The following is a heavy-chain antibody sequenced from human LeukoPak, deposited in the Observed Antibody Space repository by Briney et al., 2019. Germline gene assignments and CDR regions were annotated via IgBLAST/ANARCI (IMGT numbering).Heavy chain of an antibody. D-gene: IGHD3-10*01. CDR2: IYSGGST. CDR3: ARDGTCYYGSGSKRFDY. CDR1: GFTVSSNY. V-gene: IGHV3-53*01. Sequence: GGSLRLSCAASGFTVSSNYMSWVRQAPGKGLEWVSVIYSGGSTYYADSVKGRFTISRDNSKNTLYLQMNSLRAEDTAVYYCARDGTCYYGSGSKRFDYWGQGTLVTVSS. J-gene: IGHJ4*02.